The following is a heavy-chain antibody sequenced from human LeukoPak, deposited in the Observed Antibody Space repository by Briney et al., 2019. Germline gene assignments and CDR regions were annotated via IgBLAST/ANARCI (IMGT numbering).Heavy chain of an antibody. D-gene: IGHD6-19*01. V-gene: IGHV3-30*04. CDR3: ASPTVAGTPYFDY. J-gene: IGHJ4*02. CDR2: ISYEGSNK. CDR1: GFTFSSYA. Sequence: GRSLRLSCAASGFTFSSYAMHWVRQAPGKGLEWVAAISYEGSNKYYADSVKGRFTISRDNSKNALYLQMNSLRAEDTAVYYCASPTVAGTPYFDYWGQGTLVTVSS.